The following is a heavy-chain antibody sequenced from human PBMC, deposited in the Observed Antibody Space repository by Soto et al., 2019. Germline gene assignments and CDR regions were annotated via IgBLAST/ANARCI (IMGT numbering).Heavy chain of an antibody. D-gene: IGHD3-22*01. CDR2: IYYSGST. CDR3: ASGDYYDSSGYYGYW. J-gene: IGHJ4*02. Sequence: PSETLSLTCTVSGGSVSSGSYYWSWIRQPPGKGLEWIGYIYYSGSTNYNPSLKSRVTISVDTSKNQFSLKLSSVTAADTAVYYCASGDYYDSSGYYGYWWGQGTLVTVSS. V-gene: IGHV4-61*01. CDR1: GGSVSSGSYY.